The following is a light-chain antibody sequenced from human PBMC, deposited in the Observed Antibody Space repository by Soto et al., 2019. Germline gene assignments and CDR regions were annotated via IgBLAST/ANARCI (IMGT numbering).Light chain of an antibody. CDR3: PQYGSSPYT. CDR1: QSVSSSY. V-gene: IGKV3-20*01. J-gene: IGKJ2*01. Sequence: EIVLTQSPGTLSLSPGERATLSCRASQSVSSSYLAWYQQKPGQAPRLLIYGASSRATGIPDRFSGSGSGTDFTLTISRLEPEDFAVYYWPQYGSSPYTFGQGTKLEIK. CDR2: GAS.